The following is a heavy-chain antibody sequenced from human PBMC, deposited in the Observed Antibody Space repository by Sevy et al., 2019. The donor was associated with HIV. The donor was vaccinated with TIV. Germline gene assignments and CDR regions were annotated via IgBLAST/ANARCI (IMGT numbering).Heavy chain of an antibody. J-gene: IGHJ4*02. Sequence: SETLSLTCSGSGGSISSYFWTWVRQSPGKGLEWIGNIYFTGNTDYSPSLTSRVTLSLDTSKSQFSLTLKSVTAADTAIYFCAGDSTTRPRVLDYWGQGTLVTVSS. CDR3: AGDSTTRPRVLDY. CDR2: IYFTGNT. D-gene: IGHD1-1*01. CDR1: GGSISSYF. V-gene: IGHV4-59*01.